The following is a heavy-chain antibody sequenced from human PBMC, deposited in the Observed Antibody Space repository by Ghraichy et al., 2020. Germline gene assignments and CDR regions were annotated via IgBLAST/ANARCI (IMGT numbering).Heavy chain of an antibody. J-gene: IGHJ4*02. Sequence: SETLSLTCAVSGYSISSGYYWGWIRQPPGKGLEWIGSIYHSGSTYYNPSLKSRVTISVDMSKNQFSLKLSSVTAADTAVYYCAREGSTMIVDIDYWGQRTLVTVSS. CDR1: GYSISSGYY. CDR2: IYHSGST. CDR3: AREGSTMIVDIDY. D-gene: IGHD3-22*01. V-gene: IGHV4-38-2*02.